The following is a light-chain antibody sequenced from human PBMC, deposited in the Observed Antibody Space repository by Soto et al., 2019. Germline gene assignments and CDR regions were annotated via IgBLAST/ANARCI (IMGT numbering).Light chain of an antibody. CDR2: DTS. CDR3: LLFYGGIWV. V-gene: IGLV7-43*01. CDR1: TGAVTSDNH. J-gene: IGLJ3*02. Sequence: QAVVTQEPSLTVSPGGTVTLTCASSTGAVTSDNHPNWFQQKPGQAPRALIYDTSKKNSWTPPRFSGSLLGGKAALTLSSVQPEDEADYYCLLFYGGIWVFGGGTKVTVL.